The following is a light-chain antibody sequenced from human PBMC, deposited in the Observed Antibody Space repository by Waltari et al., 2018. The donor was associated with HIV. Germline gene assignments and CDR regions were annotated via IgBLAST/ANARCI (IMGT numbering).Light chain of an antibody. J-gene: IGLJ2*01. CDR3: SSYTSSSTLV. CDR1: SSDVGGYNY. V-gene: IGLV2-14*01. CDR2: DFS. Sequence: QSALTQPASVSGSPGQSITISCTGTSSDVGGYNYVSWYQQHPGKAPKHMIYDFSNRPSWVSNRFSGSKSGNTASLTISGLQAEDEADYYCSSYTSSSTLVFGGGTKLTVL.